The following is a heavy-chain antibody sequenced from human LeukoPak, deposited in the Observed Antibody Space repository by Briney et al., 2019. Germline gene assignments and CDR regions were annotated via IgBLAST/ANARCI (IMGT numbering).Heavy chain of an antibody. CDR2: NNSDGSST. CDR3: ARATGSYYSFGY. Sequence: GGSLRLSCAASGFTFSSYWMHWVRQAPGKGLVWVSRNNSDGSSTSYADSVKGRFTVSRDNAKNTLYLQINSLRAEDTAVYYCARATGSYYSFGYWGQGTLVTVSS. CDR1: GFTFSSYW. V-gene: IGHV3-74*01. D-gene: IGHD1-26*01. J-gene: IGHJ4*02.